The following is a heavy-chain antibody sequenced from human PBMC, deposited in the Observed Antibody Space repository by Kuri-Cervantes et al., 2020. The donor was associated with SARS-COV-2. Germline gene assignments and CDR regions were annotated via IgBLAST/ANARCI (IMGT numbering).Heavy chain of an antibody. Sequence: SVKVSCKASGGTFSSYAISWVRQAPGQGLEWMGGIIPILGIANYAQKFQGRVTMTTDTSTSTAYMELRSLRSDDTAVYYCTRDGGGSYFWFDPWGQGTLVTVSS. CDR2: IIPILGIA. J-gene: IGHJ5*02. CDR1: GGTFSSYA. D-gene: IGHD1-26*01. CDR3: TRDGGGSYFWFDP. V-gene: IGHV1-69*10.